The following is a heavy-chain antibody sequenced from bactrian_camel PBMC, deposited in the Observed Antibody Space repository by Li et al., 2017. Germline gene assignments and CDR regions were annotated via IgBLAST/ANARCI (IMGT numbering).Heavy chain of an antibody. CDR1: GYTYSSNC. CDR2: IGSDGST. D-gene: IGHD3*01. CDR3: AAGPRSVLYDCYTYTGSWFQRY. J-gene: IGHJ4*01. Sequence: QLVESGGGSVQAGGSLRLSCAASGYTYSSNCMGWFRQAPGKEREGIATIGSDGSTSCANSVKGRFTISKDNAKNTLYLQMNSVKPEDTAMYFCAAGPRSVLYDCYTYTGSWFQRYWGQGTQVTVS. V-gene: IGHV3S53*01.